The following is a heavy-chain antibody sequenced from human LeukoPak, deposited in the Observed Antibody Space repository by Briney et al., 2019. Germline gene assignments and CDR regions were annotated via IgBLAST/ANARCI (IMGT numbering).Heavy chain of an antibody. J-gene: IGHJ5*02. CDR2: IHNYETTE. CDR3: ANAYYDFWSGQPTDP. D-gene: IGHD3-3*01. V-gene: IGHV3-30*02. Sequence: GGSLTLSCAASGFTFRSFGMHWVRQTPGKGLEWVTFIHNYETTEYYADSVKGRFTVSRDNSKNTLYLQMNSLRAEDTAVYYCANAYYDFWSGQPTDPWGQGTLVTVSS. CDR1: GFTFRSFG.